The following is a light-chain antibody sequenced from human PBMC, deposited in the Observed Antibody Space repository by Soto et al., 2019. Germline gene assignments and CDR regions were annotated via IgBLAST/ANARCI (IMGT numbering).Light chain of an antibody. V-gene: IGKV3-11*01. CDR2: DAS. Sequence: EIVLTQSPATLSLSPGERATLSCRASQSVGSYLAWYQQKPGQAPRLLIYDASNRATGIPARFSGSGSETDFTLTISSLDPEDFAVYYCQQRSNWLPNTFGPGTKVGIK. CDR1: QSVGSY. CDR3: QQRSNWLPNT. J-gene: IGKJ3*01.